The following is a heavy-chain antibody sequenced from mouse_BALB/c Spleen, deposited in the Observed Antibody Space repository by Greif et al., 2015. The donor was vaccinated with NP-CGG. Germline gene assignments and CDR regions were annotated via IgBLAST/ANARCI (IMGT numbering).Heavy chain of an antibody. J-gene: IGHJ1*01. CDR1: GFSLTSYD. Sequence: VKLVESGPGLVAPSQSLSITCTVSGFSLTSYDISWIRQPPGKGLEWLGVIWTGGGTNYNSAFTSRLSISKDNSKSXVFLKMNSLQTDDTAIYYCVRGHFDVWGAGTTVTVSP. CDR3: VRGHFDV. V-gene: IGHV2-9-2*01. CDR2: IWTGGGT.